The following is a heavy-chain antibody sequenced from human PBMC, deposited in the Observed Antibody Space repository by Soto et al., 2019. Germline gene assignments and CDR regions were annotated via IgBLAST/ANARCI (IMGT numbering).Heavy chain of an antibody. CDR3: AGGKGYYGSVPSSGAFDI. V-gene: IGHV4-34*01. CDR1: GGSFSGYY. CDR2: INHSGST. J-gene: IGHJ3*02. D-gene: IGHD3-10*01. Sequence: QVQLQQWGAGLLKPSETLSLTCAVYGGSFSGYYWSWIRQPPGKGLEWIGEINHSGSTNYNPYLKRRVTISVDTSKNPFSLKLSSVTAAVTAVYYCAGGKGYYGSVPSSGAFDIWGQGTMVTVSS.